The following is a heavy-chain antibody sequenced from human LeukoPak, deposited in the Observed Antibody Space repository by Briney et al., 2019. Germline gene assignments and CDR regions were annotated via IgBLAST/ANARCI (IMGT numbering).Heavy chain of an antibody. CDR2: IYYSGST. CDR3: ATTYFDILVSVY. J-gene: IGHJ4*02. V-gene: IGHV4-39*01. Sequence: KPSETLSLTCTVSGGSISSSSYYWGWIRQPPGKGLEWIGSIYYSGSTYYNPSLKSRVTISINTSKNQFSLKLSSVTAADTAVYYCATTYFDILVSVYWGQGTLVTVSS. D-gene: IGHD3-9*01. CDR1: GGSISSSSYY.